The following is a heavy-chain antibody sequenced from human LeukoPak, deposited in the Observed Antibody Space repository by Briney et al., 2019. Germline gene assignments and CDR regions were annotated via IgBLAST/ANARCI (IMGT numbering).Heavy chain of an antibody. J-gene: IGHJ6*04. CDR3: ARERGIDV. Sequence: SETLSLTCAGSGVSISSSNWWSRVRQPPGEGLGWIGEIYHSGSYNYNPSLRSRVTRSVDKSKNQFSLKLSSVTAADRAVYYCARERGIDVWGKGTTVTVSS. V-gene: IGHV4-4*02. CDR1: GVSISSSNW. CDR2: IYHSGSY.